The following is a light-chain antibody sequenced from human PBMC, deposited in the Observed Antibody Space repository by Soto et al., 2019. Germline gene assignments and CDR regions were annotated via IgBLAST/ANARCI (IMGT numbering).Light chain of an antibody. Sequence: EIVMTQSPATLSVSPGERATLSCGASQSVRRNLAWYQQKPGQAPRLLIYDTSTRATGITDRFSGSGSGTEFTLTISSLQSEDFAVYYCQQYNDWPPLTFGPGTKVDIK. CDR3: QQYNDWPPLT. CDR1: QSVRRN. CDR2: DTS. V-gene: IGKV3-15*01. J-gene: IGKJ3*01.